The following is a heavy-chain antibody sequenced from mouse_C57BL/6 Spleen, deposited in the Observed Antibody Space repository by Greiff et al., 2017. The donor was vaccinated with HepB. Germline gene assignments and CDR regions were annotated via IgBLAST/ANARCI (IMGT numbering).Heavy chain of an antibody. Sequence: EVQLQQSGPGLVKPSQSLSLTCSVTGYSITSGYYWNWIRQFPGNKLEWMGYISYDGSNNYNPSLKNRISITRDTSKNQFFLKLNSVTTEDTATYYCAREGNDYDNFDYWGQGTTLTVSS. V-gene: IGHV3-6*01. CDR3: AREGNDYDNFDY. CDR1: GYSITSGYY. J-gene: IGHJ2*01. CDR2: ISYDGSN. D-gene: IGHD2-4*01.